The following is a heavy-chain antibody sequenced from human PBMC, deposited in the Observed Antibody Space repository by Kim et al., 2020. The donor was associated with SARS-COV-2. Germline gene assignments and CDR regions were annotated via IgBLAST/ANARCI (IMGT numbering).Heavy chain of an antibody. CDR1: RFTFSSYW. Sequence: GGSLRLSCAASRFTFSSYWMSWVRQAPGKGLEWVANIKQDGSEKYYVDSVKGRFTISRDNAKNSLYLQMNSLRAEDTAVYYCARSLGGSRYSSVWYCYY. CDR3: ARSLGGSRYSSVWYCYY. CDR2: IKQDGSEK. D-gene: IGHD6-19*01. V-gene: IGHV3-7*01. J-gene: IGHJ6*01.